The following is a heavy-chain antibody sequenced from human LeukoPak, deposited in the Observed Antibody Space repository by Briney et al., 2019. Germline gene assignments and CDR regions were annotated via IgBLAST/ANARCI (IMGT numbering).Heavy chain of an antibody. CDR1: GGSFSGYY. Sequence: SETLSLTCAVYGGSFSGYYWSWLRQPPGKGLEWIGEINHSGSTNYNPSLKGRVTISVDTSKNQFSLKLSSVTAADTAVYYCARSYSSYYYYYMDVWGKGTTVTISS. CDR3: ARSYSSYYYYYMDV. CDR2: INHSGST. V-gene: IGHV4-34*01. D-gene: IGHD6-13*01. J-gene: IGHJ6*03.